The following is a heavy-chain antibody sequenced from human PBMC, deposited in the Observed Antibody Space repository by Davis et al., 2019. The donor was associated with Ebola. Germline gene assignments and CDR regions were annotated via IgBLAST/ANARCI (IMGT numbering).Heavy chain of an antibody. J-gene: IGHJ6*02. CDR2: INHSGST. D-gene: IGHD3-3*01. CDR1: GFTFSSYS. Sequence: GSLRLSCAASGFTFSSYSMNWVRQAPGKGLEWIGEINHSGSTNYNPSLKSRVTISVDTSKNQFSLKLSSVTAADTAVYYCARGGITIFGVGRAHFMDVWGQGTTVTVSS. V-gene: IGHV4-34*01. CDR3: ARGGITIFGVGRAHFMDV.